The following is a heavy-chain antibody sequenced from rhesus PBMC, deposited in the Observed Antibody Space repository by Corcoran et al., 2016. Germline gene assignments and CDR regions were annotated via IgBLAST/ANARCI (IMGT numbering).Heavy chain of an antibody. CDR2: VDPEDGEA. Sequence: EVQLVQSGAEVKKPGASVKISCKASGSTFTDYHLHWVRQAPGKGLGGMGRVDPEDGEAIHGQKIQDRVTIPEDTSTDTAYMELSSLRSEDTAVYYCATDARGGSYSVDYWGQGVLVTVSS. CDR1: GSTFTDYH. V-gene: IGHV1-111*02. D-gene: IGHD1-44*02. CDR3: ATDARGGSYSVDY. J-gene: IGHJ4*01.